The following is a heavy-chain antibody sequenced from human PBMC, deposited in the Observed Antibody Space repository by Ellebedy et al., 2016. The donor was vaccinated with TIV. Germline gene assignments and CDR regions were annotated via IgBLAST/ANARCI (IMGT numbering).Heavy chain of an antibody. D-gene: IGHD4-17*01. Sequence: LSLTCAASGFNFRRYWMTWVPQAPGKGLEWVAKIRQEGDEIYYVESVKGRFTISRDNAKNSLFLQMNSLRVEDTAVYYCARRASYGDYAVQVNPWFDPWGQGTLVTVSS. CDR3: ARRASYGDYAVQVNPWFDP. CDR2: IRQEGDEI. CDR1: GFNFRRYW. V-gene: IGHV3-7*01. J-gene: IGHJ5*02.